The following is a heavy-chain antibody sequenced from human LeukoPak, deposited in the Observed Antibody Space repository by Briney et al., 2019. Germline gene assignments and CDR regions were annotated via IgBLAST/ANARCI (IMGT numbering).Heavy chain of an antibody. CDR2: ISAYNGNT. Sequence: ASVKVSCKASGYTFTSYDISWVRQAPGQGLEWMGWISAYNGNTNYAQKLQGRVTMTTDTSTSTAYMELRSLRSDDTAVYYCARVGTHIVVVPLDYWGQGTLVTVSS. V-gene: IGHV1-18*01. CDR1: GYTFTSYD. J-gene: IGHJ4*02. CDR3: ARVGTHIVVVPLDY. D-gene: IGHD3-22*01.